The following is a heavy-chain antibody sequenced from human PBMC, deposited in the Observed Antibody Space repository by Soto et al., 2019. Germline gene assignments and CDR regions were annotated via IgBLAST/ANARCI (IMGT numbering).Heavy chain of an antibody. Sequence: GESLKISCKGSGYSFTSYCISWVRQMPGKGLEWMGRIDPSDSYTNYSPSFQGHVTISADKSIGTAYLQWSSLKASDTAMYYCARPIYGGNSEDWFDPWGHGTLVTV. CDR3: ARPIYGGNSEDWFDP. J-gene: IGHJ5*02. D-gene: IGHD4-17*01. V-gene: IGHV5-10-1*01. CDR2: IDPSDSYT. CDR1: GYSFTSYC.